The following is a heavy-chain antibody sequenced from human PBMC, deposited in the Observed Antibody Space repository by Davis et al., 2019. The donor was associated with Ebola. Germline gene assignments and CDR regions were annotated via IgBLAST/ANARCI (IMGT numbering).Heavy chain of an antibody. Sequence: ASVKVSCKASGYTFTGYYIRWVRQAPGQGLEWVGWIDPKSGGGNYAPEFQGRVTMTTDTSISTAYMDLSSLTSDDTAVFYCARELHGGEFNYWGQGTLVTVSS. D-gene: IGHD3-16*01. V-gene: IGHV1-2*02. CDR2: IDPKSGGG. J-gene: IGHJ4*02. CDR3: ARELHGGEFNY. CDR1: GYTFTGYY.